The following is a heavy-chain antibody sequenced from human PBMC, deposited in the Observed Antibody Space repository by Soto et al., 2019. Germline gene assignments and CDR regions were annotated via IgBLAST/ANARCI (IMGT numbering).Heavy chain of an antibody. V-gene: IGHV1-2*04. CDR1: GYTFTGYY. Sequence: QVQLVQSGAEVKKPGASVKVSCKASGYTFTGYYMHWVRQAPGQGLEWMGWINPNSGGTNYAQKFQGWVTMTRDTSINTAYMELSRLRSDDTAVYYCARFVTGFGEFGSVYNWFDPWGQGTLVTVSS. CDR2: INPNSGGT. D-gene: IGHD3-10*01. J-gene: IGHJ5*02. CDR3: ARFVTGFGEFGSVYNWFDP.